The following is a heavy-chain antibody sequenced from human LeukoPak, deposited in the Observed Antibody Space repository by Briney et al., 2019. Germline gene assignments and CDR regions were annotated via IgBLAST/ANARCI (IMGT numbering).Heavy chain of an antibody. V-gene: IGHV3-21*01. CDR3: AKVSSETYSSGWYSQYFDY. Sequence: GGSLRLSCAASGFTFSSYSMNWVRQAPGKGLEWVSSISSSSYIYYADSVKGRFTISRDNAKNSLYLQMNFLRAEDTAVYYCAKVSSETYSSGWYSQYFDYWGQGTLVTVSS. D-gene: IGHD6-19*01. J-gene: IGHJ4*02. CDR2: ISSSSYI. CDR1: GFTFSSYS.